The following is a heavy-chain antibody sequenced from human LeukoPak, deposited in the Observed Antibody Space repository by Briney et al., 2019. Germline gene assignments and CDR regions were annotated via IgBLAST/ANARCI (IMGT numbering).Heavy chain of an antibody. CDR3: AKVAAGIAGSFDY. CDR1: GFTFDDYA. D-gene: IGHD6-13*01. Sequence: ETGGSLRLSCAASGFTFDDYAMHWVRQAPGKGLEWVSGISWNSGSIGYADSVKGRFTISRDNAKNSLYLQMNSLRAEDTALYYCAKVAAGIAGSFDYWGQGTLVTVSS. V-gene: IGHV3-9*01. CDR2: ISWNSGSI. J-gene: IGHJ4*02.